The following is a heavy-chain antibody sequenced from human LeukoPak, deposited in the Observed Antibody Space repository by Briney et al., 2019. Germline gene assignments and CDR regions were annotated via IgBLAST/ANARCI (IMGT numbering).Heavy chain of an antibody. CDR1: GFTFTGCT. CDR2: ISGSGGST. D-gene: IGHD5-12*01. V-gene: IGHV3-23*01. J-gene: IGHJ4*02. Sequence: GGSLRLACAASGFTFTGCTMSWVRQAPGKGLEWVSTISGSGGSTDYADSVKGRFTISRDNSKNTVYVQMNSLRAEDTAVYCCAKGSGYSGPPDWGQGTLVTVSA. CDR3: AKGSGYSGPPD.